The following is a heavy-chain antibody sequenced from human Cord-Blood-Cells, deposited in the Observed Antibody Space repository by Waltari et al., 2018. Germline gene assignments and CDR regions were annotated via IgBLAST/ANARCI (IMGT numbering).Heavy chain of an antibody. CDR3: ARGGTMVRGAIDY. Sequence: QVQLVQSGAEVKKPGAAVKVSCKASGSTFTSYEIHWVRQATGQGLEWMGWMNPNSGNTGYAQKFQGRVTITRNTSISTAYMELSSLRSEDTAVYYCARGGTMVRGAIDYWGQGTLVTVSS. CDR2: MNPNSGNT. CDR1: GSTFTSYE. V-gene: IGHV1-8*03. J-gene: IGHJ4*02. D-gene: IGHD3-10*01.